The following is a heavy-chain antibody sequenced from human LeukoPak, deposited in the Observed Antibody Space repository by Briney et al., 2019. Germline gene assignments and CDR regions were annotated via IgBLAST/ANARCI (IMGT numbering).Heavy chain of an antibody. V-gene: IGHV4-59*08. D-gene: IGHD2/OR15-2a*01. CDR1: GGSISSYQ. Sequence: SETLSLTCTVSGGSISSYQWSWIRQPPGKGLEWIGYISYSGFTNYNPSLKSRVTISLDTSKNQFSLKLTSVTAADTAVYYCAGHHPRNTVDFWGQGTPVTVSS. CDR3: AGHHPRNTVDF. J-gene: IGHJ4*02. CDR2: ISYSGFT.